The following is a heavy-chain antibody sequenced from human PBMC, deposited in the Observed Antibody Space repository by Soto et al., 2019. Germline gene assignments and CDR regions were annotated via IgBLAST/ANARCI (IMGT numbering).Heavy chain of an antibody. CDR3: ANVGITMVRGAKSYYFDY. CDR2: ISGSGGST. D-gene: IGHD3-10*01. J-gene: IGHJ4*02. V-gene: IGHV3-23*01. CDR1: GFTFSSYA. Sequence: EVQLLESGGGLVQPGGSPRLSCAASGFTFSSYAMSWVRQAPGKGLEWVSAISGSGGSTYYADSVKGRFTISRDNSKNTLYLQMNSLRAEDTAVYYCANVGITMVRGAKSYYFDYWGQGTLVTVSS.